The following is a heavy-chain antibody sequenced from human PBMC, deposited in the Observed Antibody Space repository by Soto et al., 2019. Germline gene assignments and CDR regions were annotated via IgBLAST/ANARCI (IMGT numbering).Heavy chain of an antibody. CDR1: GGSISSYY. V-gene: IGHV4-59*01. CDR2: IYYSGST. Sequence: SETLSLTCTVSGGSISSYYWSWIRQPPGKGLERIGYIYYSGSTNYNSSLQSSVTISVDTSKSKFSLQLSSVTAAATVLSYCARQLSYWRQGSPVTVSS. J-gene: IGHJ4*02. CDR3: ARQLSY. D-gene: IGHD5-18*01.